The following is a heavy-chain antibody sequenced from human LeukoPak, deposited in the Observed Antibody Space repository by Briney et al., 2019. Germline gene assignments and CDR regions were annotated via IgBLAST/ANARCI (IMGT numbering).Heavy chain of an antibody. CDR1: GFTFSSYV. D-gene: IGHD3-10*01. CDR3: AKDPLWFGESFGFDY. CDR2: IRYDGSNK. J-gene: IGHJ4*02. Sequence: GGSLRLSCAASGFTFSSYVMHWVRQAPGKGLEWVAFIRYDGSNKYYADSVKGRFTISRDNSKNTLYLQMNSLRAEDTAVYYCAKDPLWFGESFGFDYWGQGTMVTVSS. V-gene: IGHV3-30*02.